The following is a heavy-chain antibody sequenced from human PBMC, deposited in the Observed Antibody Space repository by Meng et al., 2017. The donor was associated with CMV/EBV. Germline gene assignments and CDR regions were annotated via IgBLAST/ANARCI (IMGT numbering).Heavy chain of an antibody. D-gene: IGHD3-16*01. CDR2: INHSGST. CDR1: GGSFSGYY. Sequence: GSLRLSCAVYGGSFSGYYWSWIRQPPGKGLEWIGEINHSGSTNYNPSLKSRVTISVDTSKNQFSLKLSSVTAADTAVYYCATPVGAYYFDYWGQGTLVTVSS. CDR3: ATPVGAYYFDY. J-gene: IGHJ4*02. V-gene: IGHV4-34*01.